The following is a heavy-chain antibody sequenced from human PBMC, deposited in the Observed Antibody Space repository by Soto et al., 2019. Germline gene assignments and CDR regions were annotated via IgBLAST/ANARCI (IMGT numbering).Heavy chain of an antibody. D-gene: IGHD3-10*01. CDR1: GFTFSDYY. CDR2: ISSGGHTI. CDR3: ARTSANYFDY. J-gene: IGHJ4*02. Sequence: GGSLRLSCAVSGFTFSDYYMSWIRQAPGKGLEWVSYISSGGHTIYNADSVRGRLTISRDSAKNSLYLQMNSLRADDTAVYYCARTSANYFDYWGQGTLVTVSS. V-gene: IGHV3-11*01.